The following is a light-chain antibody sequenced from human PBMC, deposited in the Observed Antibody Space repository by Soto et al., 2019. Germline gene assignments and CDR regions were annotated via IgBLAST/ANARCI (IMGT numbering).Light chain of an antibody. CDR3: MQALQAPLT. V-gene: IGKV2-28*01. CDR2: LGS. J-gene: IGKJ4*01. Sequence: DIVMTQSPPSLPVAPGEPASISCRSSQSLLHSNGYTYLDWYLQKPGQSPQLLIYLGSNRASGVPDRFSGSGSGTDFTLKIRRVEAEDVGVYYCMQALQAPLTFGGGTKVEIK. CDR1: QSLLHSNGYTY.